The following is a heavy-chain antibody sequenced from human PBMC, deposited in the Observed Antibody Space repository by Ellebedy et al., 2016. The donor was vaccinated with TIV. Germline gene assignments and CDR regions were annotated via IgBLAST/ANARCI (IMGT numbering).Heavy chain of an antibody. D-gene: IGHD6-13*01. J-gene: IGHJ4*02. CDR3: ARDRGAAADPFFDY. CDR1: GFTFSSYS. V-gene: IGHV3-48*02. CDR2: ISSSSSTI. Sequence: GESLKISCAASGFTFSSYSMNWVRQAPGKGLEWVSYISSSSSTIYYADSVKGRFTISRDNAKNSLYLQMSSLRDEDTAVYYCARDRGAAADPFFDYWGQGTLVTVSS.